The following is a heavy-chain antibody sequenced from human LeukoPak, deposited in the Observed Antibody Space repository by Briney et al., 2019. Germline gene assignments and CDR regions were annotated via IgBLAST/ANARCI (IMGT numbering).Heavy chain of an antibody. CDR3: ARDCGGDCYFGY. V-gene: IGHV3-30*02. CDR2: IRYDGGNK. CDR1: GFTFSSYG. J-gene: IGHJ4*02. Sequence: GGSLRLSCAASGFTFSSYGMHWVRQAPGKGLEWVAFIRYDGGNKYYADSVKGRFTISRDNSKNTLYLQMNSLRAEDTAVYYCARDCGGDCYFGYWGQGTLVTVSS. D-gene: IGHD2-21*01.